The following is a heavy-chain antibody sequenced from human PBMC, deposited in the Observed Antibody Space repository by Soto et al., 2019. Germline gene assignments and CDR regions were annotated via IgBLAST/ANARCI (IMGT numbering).Heavy chain of an antibody. J-gene: IGHJ4*02. CDR3: ARNWFSVAGRYHFDY. CDR1: GGSITTYH. Sequence: SETLSLTCTVSGGSITTYHWSWIRQPPGKGLEWIGYIDNSGNSNYSPFLNDRVTISVDTSKNQYSLKLSSVTPTDTAVYYCARNWFSVAGRYHFDYWGQGALVTVSS. V-gene: IGHV4-59*01. D-gene: IGHD6-19*01. CDR2: IDNSGNS.